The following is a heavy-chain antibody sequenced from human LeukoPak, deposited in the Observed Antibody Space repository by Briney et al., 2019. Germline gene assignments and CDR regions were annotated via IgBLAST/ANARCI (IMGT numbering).Heavy chain of an antibody. Sequence: RGSLTLSCAVSGFTFSSYSMNWVRQAPGKGLEWVSSISSSSSYIYYADSVKGRFTISRDNAKNSLYLQMNSLRAEDTAVYYCARGWDTAMPLDAFDIWGQGTMVTVSS. D-gene: IGHD5-18*01. V-gene: IGHV3-21*01. CDR2: ISSSSSYI. CDR3: ARGWDTAMPLDAFDI. CDR1: GFTFSSYS. J-gene: IGHJ3*02.